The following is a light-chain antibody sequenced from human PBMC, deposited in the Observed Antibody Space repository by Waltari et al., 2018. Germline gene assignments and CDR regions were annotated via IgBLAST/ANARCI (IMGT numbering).Light chain of an antibody. CDR1: KLGHKF. J-gene: IGLJ1*01. CDR3: QAWDSSSDSYV. V-gene: IGLV3-1*01. CDR2: QDK. Sequence: SYELTQPPSVSVSAGQTASITCSGDKLGHKFVCWFQQRPGQSPVLVIYQDKKRPPGIPERFSGSNSGNTATLTISGTQPLDEADYYCQAWDSSSDSYVFGSGTKVTV.